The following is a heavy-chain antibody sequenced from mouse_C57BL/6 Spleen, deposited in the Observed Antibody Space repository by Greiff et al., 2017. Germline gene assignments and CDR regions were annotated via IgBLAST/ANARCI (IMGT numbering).Heavy chain of an antibody. Sequence: EVQLQQSGPVLVKPGASVKMSCKASGYTFTDYYMNWVKQSHGKSLEWIGVINPYNGGTSYNQKFKGKATLTVDKSSSTAYMELNSLTSEDSAVYYCARGGNDYDAAYWGQGTLVTVSA. CDR1: GYTFTDYY. V-gene: IGHV1-19*01. J-gene: IGHJ3*01. CDR3: ARGGNDYDAAY. D-gene: IGHD2-4*01. CDR2: INPYNGGT.